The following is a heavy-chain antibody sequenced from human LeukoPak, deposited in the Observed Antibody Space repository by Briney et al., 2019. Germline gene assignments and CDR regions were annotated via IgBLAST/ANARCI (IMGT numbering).Heavy chain of an antibody. CDR1: GFNFNEFW. CDR2: INQGGSEK. J-gene: IGHJ4*02. Sequence: GGSLRLSCAASGFNFNEFWMNWVRQAPGKGLERVASINQGGSEKYYLESVKGRFTISRDNAENSLYLQMNSLRAEDTAVYYCARDGPPAGLYFDYWGQGILVAVSS. V-gene: IGHV3-7*01. D-gene: IGHD2-2*01. CDR3: ARDGPPAGLYFDY.